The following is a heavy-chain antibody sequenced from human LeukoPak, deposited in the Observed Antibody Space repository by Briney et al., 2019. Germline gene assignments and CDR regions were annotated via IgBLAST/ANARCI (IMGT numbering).Heavy chain of an antibody. D-gene: IGHD4-11*01. J-gene: IGHJ6*02. CDR2: ISHDGGNE. V-gene: IGHV3-30-3*01. Sequence: PGRPLRLSCAASGFTFSRYGMHWVRQAPGKGLEWVAVISHDGGNEYYADSVKGRFTISRDNSKNTLYLQMDSLRAEDTAVYYCAKDSSTSNPYYGLDVWGQGTTVTVSS. CDR3: AKDSSTSNPYYGLDV. CDR1: GFTFSRYG.